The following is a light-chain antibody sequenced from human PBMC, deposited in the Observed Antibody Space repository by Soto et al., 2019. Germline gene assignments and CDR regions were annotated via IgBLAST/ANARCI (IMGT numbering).Light chain of an antibody. CDR3: QPSYSNLALT. V-gene: IGKV1-39*01. CDR1: QSISSY. Sequence: DIQMTQSPSSLSASVGDRVTITCRASQSISSYLNWYQQKSGKAPKLLINAASSLQSGVPSRFSGSXSGTDFPLTISGLPPEDFXTYYCQPSYSNLALTFGXGTKX. J-gene: IGKJ4*01. CDR2: AAS.